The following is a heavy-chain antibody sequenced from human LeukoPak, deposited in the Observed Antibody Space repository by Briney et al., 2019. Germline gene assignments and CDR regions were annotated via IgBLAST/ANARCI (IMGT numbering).Heavy chain of an antibody. Sequence: ASAKVSCKASGYTFTSYYMHWVRQAPGQGLEWMGCINPDNGGTNYVQRFQGRVTMTRDTSVTTAYMELNRLRSDDTAVYYCARDRGAPDSFDIWGQGTMVTVSS. CDR3: ARDRGAPDSFDI. V-gene: IGHV1-2*02. CDR2: INPDNGGT. CDR1: GYTFTSYY. J-gene: IGHJ3*02. D-gene: IGHD1-26*01.